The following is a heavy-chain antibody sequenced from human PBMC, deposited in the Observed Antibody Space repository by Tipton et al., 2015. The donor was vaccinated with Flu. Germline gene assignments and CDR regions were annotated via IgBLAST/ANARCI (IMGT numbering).Heavy chain of an antibody. J-gene: IGHJ4*02. CDR2: IYDSGST. V-gene: IGHV4-59*11. CDR3: ARINTIFGVLN. D-gene: IGHD3-3*01. CDR1: GGYISSQY. Sequence: LRLSCTVSGGYISSQYWSWIRQPTGKGLEWIGYIYDSGSTKYNPSLKSRVTISVDTSKNQFSLKLSSVTAADTAVYYCARINTIFGVLNWGQGTLVAVS.